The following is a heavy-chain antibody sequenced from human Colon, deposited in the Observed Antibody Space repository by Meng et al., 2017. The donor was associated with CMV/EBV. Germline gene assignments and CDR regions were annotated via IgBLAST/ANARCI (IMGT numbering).Heavy chain of an antibody. CDR3: ARGTRYSGSLTLDS. CDR1: GGSFSDYA. CDR2: IIPAFGTP. J-gene: IGHJ4*02. Sequence: SVKVSCKTSGGSFSDYAISWVRQAPGQGLEWMGGIIPAFGTPNSAQSFQGRVAITTDEFTYTAYMELNRLTSEDTAVYYCARGTRYSGSLTLDSWGQGTQVTVSS. D-gene: IGHD1-26*01. V-gene: IGHV1-69*05.